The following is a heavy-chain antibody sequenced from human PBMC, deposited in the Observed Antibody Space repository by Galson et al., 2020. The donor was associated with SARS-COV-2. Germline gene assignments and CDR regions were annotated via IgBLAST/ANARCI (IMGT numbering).Heavy chain of an antibody. Sequence: ASVKVSCKTSGYTFTAYYINWVRQAPGQGLEWMGWINPNTGGTNYAQKFQGWVTMTRDTSISTAYMALSRLKSDDTAVYYCARETEMATFNYFDYWGQGTLVTVSS. V-gene: IGHV1-2*04. CDR1: GYTFTAYY. D-gene: IGHD5-12*01. CDR3: ARETEMATFNYFDY. CDR2: INPNTGGT. J-gene: IGHJ4*02.